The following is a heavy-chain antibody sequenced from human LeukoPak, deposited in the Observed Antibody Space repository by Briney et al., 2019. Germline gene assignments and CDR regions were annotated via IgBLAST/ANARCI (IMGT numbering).Heavy chain of an antibody. V-gene: IGHV1-69*06. D-gene: IGHD4-17*01. Sequence: ASVKVSCKAYGGTFSSYASSWVRQAPGQGLEWMGGIIPIFGTANYAQKFQGRVTITADKSTSTAYMELSSLRAEDTAVYYCAKSPNYGDYLFIDYWGQGTLVTVSS. CDR3: AKSPNYGDYLFIDY. CDR2: IIPIFGTA. J-gene: IGHJ4*02. CDR1: GGTFSSYA.